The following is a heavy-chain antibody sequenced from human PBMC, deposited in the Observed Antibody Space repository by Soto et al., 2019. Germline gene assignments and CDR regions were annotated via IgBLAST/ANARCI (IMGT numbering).Heavy chain of an antibody. CDR2: IKQDGSEK. J-gene: IGHJ3*02. CDR1: GFTFSSYW. Sequence: EVQLVESGGGLVQPGGSLRLSCAASGFTFSSYWMSWVRQAPGKGLEWVANIKQDGSEKYYVDSVKGRFTISRDNAKNSLYLQMNSLRAEDTGVYYCAGCCRRGYSGYRKTAIAKHDAFDIWGQGTMVTVSS. CDR3: AGCCRRGYSGYRKTAIAKHDAFDI. D-gene: IGHD5-12*01. V-gene: IGHV3-7*01.